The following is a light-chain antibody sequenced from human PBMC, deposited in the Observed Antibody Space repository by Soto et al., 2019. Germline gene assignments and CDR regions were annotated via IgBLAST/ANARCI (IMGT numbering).Light chain of an antibody. J-gene: IGKJ1*01. Sequence: EIVFTQSPGTLSLSPGERAPLSCRASQSVSSSYLAWYQQKPGQAPRLLIYGASSRATGIPYRFSGSGSGTDFTLTISRLEPEDFAVYYCQQYGRSPRTFGQGTKV. V-gene: IGKV3-20*01. CDR1: QSVSSSY. CDR3: QQYGRSPRT. CDR2: GAS.